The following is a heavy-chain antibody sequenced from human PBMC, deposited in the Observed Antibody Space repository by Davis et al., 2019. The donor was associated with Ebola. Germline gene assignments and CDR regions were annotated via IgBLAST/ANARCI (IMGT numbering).Heavy chain of an antibody. J-gene: IGHJ4*02. D-gene: IGHD2-15*01. V-gene: IGHV3-48*03. Sequence: GGSLRLSCAASGFTFSSYEMNWVRQAPGQGLEWVSYISSSGSTIYYADSVKGRFTISRDNAKNSLYLQMNSLRAEDTAVYYCARHCSGGSYYSYYFDYWGQGTLVTVSS. CDR3: ARHCSGGSYYSYYFDY. CDR2: ISSSGSTI. CDR1: GFTFSSYE.